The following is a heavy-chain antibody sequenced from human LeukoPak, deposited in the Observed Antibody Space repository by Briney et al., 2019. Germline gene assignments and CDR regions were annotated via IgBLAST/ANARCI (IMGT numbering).Heavy chain of an antibody. J-gene: IGHJ3*02. CDR2: ISGSGGST. CDR1: GFTFSSYG. D-gene: IGHD7-27*01. Sequence: GGTLRLSCAASGFTFSSYGMSWVRQAPGKGLEWVSAISGSGGSTYYADSVKGRFTISRDNSKNTLYPQINSLRAEDTAVYYCAKDHETGPNAFDIWGQGTMVTVSS. CDR3: AKDHETGPNAFDI. V-gene: IGHV3-23*01.